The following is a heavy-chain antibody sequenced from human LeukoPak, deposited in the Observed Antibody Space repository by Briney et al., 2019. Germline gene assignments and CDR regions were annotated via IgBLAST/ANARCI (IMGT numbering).Heavy chain of an antibody. CDR2: ISAYNGNT. CDR3: ARDDSSSWYGWFDP. Sequence: GASVKVSCKASGYTFTSYGISWVRQAPGQGLEWMGWISAYNGNTNYAQKLQGRVTMTTDTSTSTAYMELRSLRSDDTAVYYCARDDSSSWYGWFDPWGQGTLVTVSS. D-gene: IGHD6-13*01. CDR1: GYTFTSYG. J-gene: IGHJ5*02. V-gene: IGHV1-18*01.